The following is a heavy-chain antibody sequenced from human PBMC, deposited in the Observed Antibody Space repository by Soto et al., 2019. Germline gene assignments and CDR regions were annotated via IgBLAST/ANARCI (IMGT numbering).Heavy chain of an antibody. D-gene: IGHD2-15*01. CDR1: GDTVSSNSVA. CDR3: ARSEEDSDYYYYGMDV. J-gene: IGHJ6*02. V-gene: IGHV6-1*01. CDR2: TYYRSRWYS. Sequence: SQTLSLTCVGSGDTVSSNSVAWNWVRQSPSRGLEWLGRTYYRSRWYSDFAVSVRSRIDINADTSKNQVSLQLNSVTPEDTAVYYCARSEEDSDYYYYGMDVWGQGTTVTVSS.